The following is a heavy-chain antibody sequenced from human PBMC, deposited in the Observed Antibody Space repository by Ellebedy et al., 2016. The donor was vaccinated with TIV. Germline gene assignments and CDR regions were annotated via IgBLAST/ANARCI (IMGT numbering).Heavy chain of an antibody. J-gene: IGHJ4*02. V-gene: IGHV3-30*04. Sequence: PGGSLRLSCTVSGFIFSSHAMQWVRQAPGKGLEWVAAISYHGGNEYYADSVKGRFTISRDNSKNTVYLQMNSLRAEDTAVYYCAKDHGYDWGDYFDYWGQGTLVTVSS. CDR2: ISYHGGNE. D-gene: IGHD5-12*01. CDR1: GFIFSSHA. CDR3: AKDHGYDWGDYFDY.